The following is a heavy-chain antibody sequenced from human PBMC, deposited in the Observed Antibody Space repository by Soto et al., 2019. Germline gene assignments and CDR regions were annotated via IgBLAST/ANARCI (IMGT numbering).Heavy chain of an antibody. D-gene: IGHD3-3*02. CDR1: GGTFRTSA. Sequence: QVQLVQSGAEVKKPGSSVKVSCKTSGGTFRTSAISWVRQAPGQGLEWMGGIMPVFPTPYYAHKFQGRVTITADESTGTASMEVSSLRSEDTAVYYCERDKVRQLLGADYYYVMAVWGQGTAVTVSS. V-gene: IGHV1-69*12. CDR2: IMPVFPTP. CDR3: ERDKVRQLLGADYYYVMAV. J-gene: IGHJ6*01.